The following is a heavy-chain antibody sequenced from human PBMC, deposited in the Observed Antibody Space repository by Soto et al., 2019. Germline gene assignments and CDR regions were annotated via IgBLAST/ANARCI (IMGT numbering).Heavy chain of an antibody. V-gene: IGHV3-21*01. J-gene: IGHJ4*02. CDR3: ATVPKGTATGHYY. Sequence: YADSVKGRFTISRDNAKNSLYLQMNSLRAEDTAVYYCATVPKGTATGHYYWGQGTLVTVSS. D-gene: IGHD1-1*01.